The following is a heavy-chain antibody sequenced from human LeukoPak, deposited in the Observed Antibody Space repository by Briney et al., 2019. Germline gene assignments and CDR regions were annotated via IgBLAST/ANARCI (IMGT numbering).Heavy chain of an antibody. J-gene: IGHJ4*02. CDR3: ARVGAGRGYSGYDPAGFDY. V-gene: IGHV3-21*01. Sequence: PGGSLRLSCAASGFTFSSYSMNWVRQAPGKGLEWVSSISISSSYIYYADSVKGRFTISRDNAKNSLYLEMNSLRAEDTAVYYCARVGAGRGYSGYDPAGFDYWGQGTLVTVSS. CDR1: GFTFSSYS. CDR2: ISISSSYI. D-gene: IGHD5-12*01.